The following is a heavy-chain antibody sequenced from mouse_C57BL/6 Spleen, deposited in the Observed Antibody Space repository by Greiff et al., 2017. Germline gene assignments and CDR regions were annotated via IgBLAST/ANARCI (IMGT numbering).Heavy chain of an antibody. D-gene: IGHD1-1*01. CDR3: ADGSSDFDY. V-gene: IGHV1-22*01. CDR2: INPNNGGT. Sequence: EVQLQQSGPELVKPGASVKMSCKASGYTFTDYNMHWVKQSHGKSLEWIGDINPNNGGTSYNQKFKGKATLTVNKSSGTAYMELRSLTSEDSAVYYCADGSSDFDYWGQGTTLTVSS. J-gene: IGHJ2*01. CDR1: GYTFTDYN.